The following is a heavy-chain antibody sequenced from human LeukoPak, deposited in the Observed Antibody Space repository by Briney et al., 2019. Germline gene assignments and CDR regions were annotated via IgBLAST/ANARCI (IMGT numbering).Heavy chain of an antibody. V-gene: IGHV4-61*10. D-gene: IGHD3-22*01. CDR2: VYPSGST. CDR1: GGSISSGNYY. J-gene: IGHJ3*02. Sequence: SETLSLTCTVSGGSISSGNYYWSWIRQPAGKGLEWFGGVYPSGSTYYNPSLKSRVTISVDTSKNQLSLRLSSVTAADTAVYYCARVPHYYYDSSGYPRWDAFDIWGQGTMVTVSS. CDR3: ARVPHYYYDSSGYPRWDAFDI.